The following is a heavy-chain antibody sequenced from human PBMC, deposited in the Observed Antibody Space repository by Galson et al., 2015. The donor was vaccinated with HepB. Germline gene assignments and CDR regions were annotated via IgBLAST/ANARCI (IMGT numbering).Heavy chain of an antibody. CDR3: ARETPPHIVPADY. V-gene: IGHV1-18*04. Sequence: CKASGYTFTSYGVSWVRQAPGQGLEWMGWISGYNDDTKYAEKVQGRVTMTTVTSTSTAYMELRSLRSDDTAVYYCARETPPHIVPADYWGQGTLVTVSS. J-gene: IGHJ4*02. D-gene: IGHD2-2*01. CDR2: ISGYNDDT. CDR1: GYTFTSYG.